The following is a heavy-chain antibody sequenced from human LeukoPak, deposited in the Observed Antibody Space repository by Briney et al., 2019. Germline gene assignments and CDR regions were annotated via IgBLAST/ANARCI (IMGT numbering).Heavy chain of an antibody. V-gene: IGHV1-69-2*01. CDR3: ATGPGEQQLASPFDI. J-gene: IGHJ3*02. CDR2: VDPEDGET. Sequence: ASVKISCKVSGYTFTDYYMHWVQQAPGKGVEWMGLVDPEDGETVYAEKFQGRVTITADTSTDTAYMELSSLRSEDTAVYYCATGPGEQQLASPFDIWGQGTMVTVSS. D-gene: IGHD6-13*01. CDR1: GYTFTDYY.